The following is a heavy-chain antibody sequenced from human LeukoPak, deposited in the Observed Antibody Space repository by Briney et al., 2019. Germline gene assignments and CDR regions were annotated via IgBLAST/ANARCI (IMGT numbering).Heavy chain of an antibody. J-gene: IGHJ4*02. Sequence: VAVISYDGSNKYYADSVKGRFTISRDNSKNTLYLQMNSLRAEDTAVYYCAEGSGWYGGFDYWGQGTLVTVSS. D-gene: IGHD6-19*01. V-gene: IGHV3-30*18. CDR2: ISYDGSNK. CDR3: AEGSGWYGGFDY.